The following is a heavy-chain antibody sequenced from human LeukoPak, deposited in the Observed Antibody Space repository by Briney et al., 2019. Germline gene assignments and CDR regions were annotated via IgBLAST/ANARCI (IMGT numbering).Heavy chain of an antibody. CDR3: AKDGNQEPLDY. V-gene: IGHV3-43*02. J-gene: IGHJ4*02. CDR2: ISGDGGST. Sequence: GGSLRLSCAASGFTFSSYSMNWVRQAPGKGLEWVSLISGDGGSTYYADSVKGRFTISRDNSKNSLYLQMNSLRTEDTALYYCAKDGNQEPLDYWGQGTLVTVSS. CDR1: GFTFSSYS. D-gene: IGHD1-14*01.